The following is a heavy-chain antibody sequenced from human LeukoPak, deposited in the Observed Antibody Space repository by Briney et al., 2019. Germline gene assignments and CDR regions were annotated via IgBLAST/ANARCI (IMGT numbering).Heavy chain of an antibody. J-gene: IGHJ5*02. D-gene: IGHD3-16*02. Sequence: SETLSLTCAVYGGSFSGYYWSWIRQPPGKGLEWIGEINHSGSTNYNPSLKSRVTISVDTSKNQFSLKLSSVTAADTAVYYCARETYDYVWGSYRPRRNWFDPWGQGTLVTVSS. CDR1: GGSFSGYY. CDR2: INHSGST. V-gene: IGHV4-34*01. CDR3: ARETYDYVWGSYRPRRNWFDP.